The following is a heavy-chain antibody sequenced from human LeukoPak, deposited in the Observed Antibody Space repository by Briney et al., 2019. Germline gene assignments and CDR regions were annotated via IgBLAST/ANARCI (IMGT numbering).Heavy chain of an antibody. D-gene: IGHD6-19*01. V-gene: IGHV4-4*07. Sequence: SETLSLTCTLSGGSISSYYWIWIREPAGKALEWIGRIYTSGSTNYNPSLKSRVTMSVDTSKNQFSLKQNSVTAADTVVYYCARSLSSGWFPFDYWGQGTLVTVSS. J-gene: IGHJ4*02. CDR1: GGSISSYY. CDR2: IYTSGST. CDR3: ARSLSSGWFPFDY.